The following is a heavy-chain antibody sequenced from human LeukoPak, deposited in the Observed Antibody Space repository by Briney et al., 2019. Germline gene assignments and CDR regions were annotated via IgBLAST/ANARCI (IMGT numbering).Heavy chain of an antibody. J-gene: IGHJ4*02. CDR1: GFTFSNYW. D-gene: IGHD6-13*01. Sequence: GGSLRLSCAASGFTFSNYWMSWVRQAPGKGPEWVANIKKDGSEKYYVDSVKCRFTISRDNAKNSMYLQMNSLRAEDTAVYYCARGLYSSTTYYFDYWGQGTLVTVSS. CDR2: IKKDGSEK. V-gene: IGHV3-7*03. CDR3: ARGLYSSTTYYFDY.